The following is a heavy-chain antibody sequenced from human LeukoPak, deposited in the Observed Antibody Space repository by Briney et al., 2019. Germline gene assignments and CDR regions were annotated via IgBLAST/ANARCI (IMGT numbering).Heavy chain of an antibody. CDR3: ARDGVVVTATSAFDI. J-gene: IGHJ3*02. V-gene: IGHV4-34*01. CDR2: INHSGST. Sequence: PSETLSLTCAVYGGSFSGHYWSWIRQPPGKGLEWIGEINHSGSTNYNPSLKSRVTISVDTSKNQFSLKLSSVTAADTAVYYCARDGVVVTATSAFDIWGQGTMVTVSS. D-gene: IGHD2-21*02. CDR1: GGSFSGHY.